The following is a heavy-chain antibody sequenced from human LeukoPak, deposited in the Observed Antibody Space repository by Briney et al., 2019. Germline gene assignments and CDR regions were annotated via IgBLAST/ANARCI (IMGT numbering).Heavy chain of an antibody. CDR2: IYYSGNT. CDR3: ARINYFDISAGIS. CDR1: GVSISSSNSY. Sequence: PSETLSLTCTVSGVSISSSNSYWGWIRQPPGKGLEWIGSIYYSGNTYYNPSLKSRVTISVDTSKNQFSLKLSSVTAADTAVYYCARINYFDISAGISWGQGTLVTVSS. D-gene: IGHD3-22*01. V-gene: IGHV4-39*01. J-gene: IGHJ4*02.